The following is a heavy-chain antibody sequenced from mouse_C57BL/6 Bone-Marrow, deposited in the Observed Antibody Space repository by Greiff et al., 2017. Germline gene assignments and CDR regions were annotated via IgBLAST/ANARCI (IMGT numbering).Heavy chain of an antibody. CDR3: ARRSCYWYFDV. Sequence: EVQLVESGGGLVKPGGSLKLSCAASGFTFSDYGMHWVRQAPEKGLEWVAYISSGSSTIYSADTVKGRFPISRDNATNTLFLQMTSLRSEATAMYYCARRSCYWYFDVWGTGTTVTVSA. CDR1: GFTFSDYG. J-gene: IGHJ1*03. V-gene: IGHV5-17*01. CDR2: ISSGSSTI.